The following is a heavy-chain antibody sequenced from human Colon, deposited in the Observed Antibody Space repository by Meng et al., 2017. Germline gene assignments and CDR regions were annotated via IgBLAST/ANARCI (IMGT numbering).Heavy chain of an antibody. CDR1: GASFGSGGYY. Sequence: QVPLQASGPGLVKPSGTLSLTCTVSGASFGSGGYYWTWIRQHPGKGLERIGYIYYSGTTYYNPSLKSRVTISVDTSKNQFSLKMSSVTAADTAVYYCARAPSYYYDTSGYYGNFFDPWGQGTLVTVSS. V-gene: IGHV4-31*03. J-gene: IGHJ5*02. CDR2: IYYSGTT. CDR3: ARAPSYYYDTSGYYGNFFDP. D-gene: IGHD3-22*01.